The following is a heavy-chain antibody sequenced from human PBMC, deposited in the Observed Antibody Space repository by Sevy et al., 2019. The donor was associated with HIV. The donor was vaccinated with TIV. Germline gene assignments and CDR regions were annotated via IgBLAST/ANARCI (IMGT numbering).Heavy chain of an antibody. CDR3: AGGFWSGFDY. CDR2: ISGHGGST. J-gene: IGHJ4*02. V-gene: IGHV3-23*01. Sequence: GGSLRLSCAASVFIFSSYVMNWVRQAPGKGLEWVSAISGHGGSTYYADSVKGRFTISRDNSKNTLDLQMNSLRAEDTAVYYCAGGFWSGFDYWGQGTLVTVSS. D-gene: IGHD3-3*01. CDR1: VFIFSSYV.